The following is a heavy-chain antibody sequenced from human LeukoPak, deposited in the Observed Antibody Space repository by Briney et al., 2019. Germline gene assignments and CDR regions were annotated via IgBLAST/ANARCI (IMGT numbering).Heavy chain of an antibody. CDR1: GGSISSSSYY. V-gene: IGHV4-39*01. J-gene: IGHJ6*03. D-gene: IGHD2-21*01. CDR3: ARQVHGVIHYYYYYYMDV. CDR2: IYYSGST. Sequence: SETLSLTCTVSGGSISSSSYYWGWIRQPPGKGLEWIGSIYYSGSTYYNPSLKSRVTISVDTSKNQFSLKLSSVTAADTAVYYCARQVHGVIHYYYYYYMDVWGKGTTVTISS.